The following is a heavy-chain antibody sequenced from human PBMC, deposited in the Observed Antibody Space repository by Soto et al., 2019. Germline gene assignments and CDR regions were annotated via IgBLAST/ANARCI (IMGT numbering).Heavy chain of an antibody. CDR3: AKDSYIATRGWFDP. CDR1: GFAFSSSG. J-gene: IGHJ5*02. Sequence: GGSLRLSCAASGFAFSSSGMTWVRQAPGKGLEWVSSITGGGDHTYYADSVKGRFTISRDNSKNTLYLNMNSLRAEDSAVYFCAKDSYIATRGWFDPWGQGTLVTVSS. CDR2: ITGGGDHT. D-gene: IGHD3-10*01. V-gene: IGHV3-23*01.